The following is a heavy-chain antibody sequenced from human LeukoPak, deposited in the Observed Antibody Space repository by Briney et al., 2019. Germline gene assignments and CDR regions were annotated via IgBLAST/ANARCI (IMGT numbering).Heavy chain of an antibody. CDR2: ISKSGTYI. V-gene: IGHV3-21*01. J-gene: IGHJ4*02. CDR1: GFTFRDYT. Sequence: GGSLRLSCAASGFTFRDYTMNWVRQAPGKGLEWVSAISKSGTYIKYADSVKGRLTISRDNAKNLLYLQMNSLRVEDTAVYYCAGGPGFLIDCWGQGTLVTVSS. CDR3: AGGPGFLIDC. D-gene: IGHD3-3*01.